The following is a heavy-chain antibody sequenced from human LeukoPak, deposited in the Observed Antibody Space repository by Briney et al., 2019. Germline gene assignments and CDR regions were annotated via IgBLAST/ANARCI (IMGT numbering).Heavy chain of an antibody. D-gene: IGHD2/OR15-2a*01. Sequence: GGSLRLSCTASGFSVTSNYMNWVRQAPGKGLEWVSLIYSDGSTYHADSVKGRFTISRDKSNNMVYLQMNNLRVEDTAMYYCTRDPPAVLLGTYGWGQGALVTVSS. V-gene: IGHV3-66*01. CDR1: GFSVTSNY. J-gene: IGHJ4*02. CDR2: IYSDGST. CDR3: TRDPPAVLLGTYG.